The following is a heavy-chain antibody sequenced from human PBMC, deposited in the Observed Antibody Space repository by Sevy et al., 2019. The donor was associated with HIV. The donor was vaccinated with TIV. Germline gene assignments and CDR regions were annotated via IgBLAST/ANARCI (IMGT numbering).Heavy chain of an antibody. CDR2: ISISGADK. J-gene: IGHJ5*02. V-gene: IGHV3-23*01. Sequence: GGSLRLSCAASRFTLSSYAMSWVRQAPGKGLEWVSSISISGADKYYADSVKGRFTISRDNSQNRLYLQMNSLRAEDTALYYCAKALVETEDKNEFDPWGQGTLVTVSS. D-gene: IGHD2-8*02. CDR3: AKALVETEDKNEFDP. CDR1: RFTLSSYA.